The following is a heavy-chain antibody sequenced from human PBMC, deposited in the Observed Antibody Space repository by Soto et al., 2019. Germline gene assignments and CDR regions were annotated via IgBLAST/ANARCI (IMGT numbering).Heavy chain of an antibody. V-gene: IGHV1-69*12. CDR1: VGTFSSYA. CDR3: VRVVAIPGYPDN. CDR2: IVPIVYTS. D-gene: IGHD5-12*01. J-gene: IGHJ4*02. Sequence: QVQLVQSGAEVRQPASSVKVSCKTSVGTFSSYAISWVRQAPGQGLEWMGGIVPIVYTSKYAQKFQGRVTITADESTSTVYMELSSLRSDDTAVYYCVRVVAIPGYPDNWGQGTLVTVSS.